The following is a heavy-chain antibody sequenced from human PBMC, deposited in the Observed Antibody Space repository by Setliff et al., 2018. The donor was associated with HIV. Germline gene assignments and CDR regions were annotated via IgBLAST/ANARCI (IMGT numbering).Heavy chain of an antibody. V-gene: IGHV3-7*01. D-gene: IGHD1-26*01. CDR1: GFTFSNYW. CDR3: ARELQWSRDSGREEDY. CDR2: IKQDGSEK. J-gene: IGHJ4*02. Sequence: LRLSCAASGFTFSNYWMSWVRQAPGKGLEWVANIKQDGSEKNYVDSVKGRFTISRDNAKNSLYMQMNSLRAEDTAVYYCARELQWSRDSGREEDYWGQGTLVTVSS.